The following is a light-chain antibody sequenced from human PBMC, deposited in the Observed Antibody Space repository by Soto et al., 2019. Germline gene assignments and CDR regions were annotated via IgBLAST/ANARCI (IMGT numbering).Light chain of an antibody. Sequence: EIVLMQSPGTLSLSPGERATLSCRASQSVSSSYLAWYQQKPGQAPRLLIYGASSRATGIPDRFSGSGSGTDLTLTISRLEPEDFAVYFCQQYGSSPRTFGQGTKVEIK. CDR3: QQYGSSPRT. CDR1: QSVSSSY. CDR2: GAS. V-gene: IGKV3-20*01. J-gene: IGKJ1*01.